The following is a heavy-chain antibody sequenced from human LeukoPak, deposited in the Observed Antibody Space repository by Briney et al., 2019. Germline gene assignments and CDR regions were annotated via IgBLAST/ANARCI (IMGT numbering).Heavy chain of an antibody. V-gene: IGHV1-2*02. Sequence: ASVKVSCKASGYTFTGYYMHWVRQAPGQGLEWMGWINPNSGGTNYAQKFQGRVTMTRDTSISTAYMELSRLRSDDTAVYYGARDDLDGGYVSLDWGQGTLVTVSS. CDR1: GYTFTGYY. D-gene: IGHD5-12*01. CDR2: INPNSGGT. CDR3: ARDDLDGGYVSLD. J-gene: IGHJ4*02.